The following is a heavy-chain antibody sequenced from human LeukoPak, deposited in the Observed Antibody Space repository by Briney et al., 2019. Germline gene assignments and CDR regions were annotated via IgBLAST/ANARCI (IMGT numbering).Heavy chain of an antibody. D-gene: IGHD6-13*01. V-gene: IGHV1-18*01. J-gene: IGHJ5*01. CDR2: ISAYNGNT. CDR3: ARGGRVWFPHSSSWYDF. Sequence: ASVKVSCKASGYTFTSYGISWVRQAPGQGLEWMGWISAYNGNTNYAQKLQGRVTMTTDTSTSTAYMELRSLRSDDTAMYYCARGGRVWFPHSSSWYDFWGQGTLVTVSS. CDR1: GYTFTSYG.